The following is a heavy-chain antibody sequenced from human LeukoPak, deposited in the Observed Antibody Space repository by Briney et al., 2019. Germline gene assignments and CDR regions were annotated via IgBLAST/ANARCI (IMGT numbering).Heavy chain of an antibody. Sequence: GGSLRLSCAASGFTFNSYRMNWVRHAPGKGLEWVSSIDGTSTNIYYADSVKGRFTISRDNAKNSVYLQMNSLRAEDTAVYYCARDDPSMIAALHYWGQGTLVTVSS. CDR1: GFTFNSYR. CDR2: IDGTSTNI. D-gene: IGHD6-6*01. J-gene: IGHJ4*02. CDR3: ARDDPSMIAALHY. V-gene: IGHV3-21*01.